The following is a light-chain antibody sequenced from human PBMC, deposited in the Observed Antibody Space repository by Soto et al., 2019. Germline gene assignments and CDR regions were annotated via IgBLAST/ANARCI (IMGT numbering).Light chain of an antibody. V-gene: IGKV4-1*01. Sequence: DIVMTQSPDSLAVSLGERATINCKSSQSVLYSSNNKNHLAWYQQKPGQPPKLLIYWASTRESGVPDRFSGSGSGTDFTLTISSLQAEDLAVYYCQQYYSSSLTFGGGTRLEIK. CDR2: WAS. CDR3: QQYYSSSLT. CDR1: QSVLYSSNNKNH. J-gene: IGKJ5*01.